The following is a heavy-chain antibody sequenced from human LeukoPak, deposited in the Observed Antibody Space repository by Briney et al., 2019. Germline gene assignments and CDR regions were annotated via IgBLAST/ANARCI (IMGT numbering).Heavy chain of an antibody. Sequence: GGSLRLSCAASGFTFDDYAMHWVRQAPGKGLEWVSGISWNSGSIGYADSVKGRFTISRDNSKNTLYLQMNSLRAEDTAVYYCARDPGTGAFDYWGQGTLVTVSS. CDR2: ISWNSGSI. V-gene: IGHV3-9*01. CDR3: ARDPGTGAFDY. D-gene: IGHD7-27*01. CDR1: GFTFDDYA. J-gene: IGHJ4*02.